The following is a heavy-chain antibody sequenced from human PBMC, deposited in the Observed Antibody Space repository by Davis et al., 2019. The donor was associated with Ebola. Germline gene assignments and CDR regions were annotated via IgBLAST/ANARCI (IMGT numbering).Heavy chain of an antibody. D-gene: IGHD6-13*01. CDR1: GFTFSSYA. CDR2: ISGSGGST. V-gene: IGHV3-23*01. CDR3: AKADSSSRWGYFDY. Sequence: GESLKISCAASGFTFSSYAMSWVRQAPGKGLEWVSAISGSGGSTYYADSVKGRFSISRDNSKNTVYLQMNSLRADDTAVYYCAKADSSSRWGYFDYWGQGTLVTVSS. J-gene: IGHJ4*02.